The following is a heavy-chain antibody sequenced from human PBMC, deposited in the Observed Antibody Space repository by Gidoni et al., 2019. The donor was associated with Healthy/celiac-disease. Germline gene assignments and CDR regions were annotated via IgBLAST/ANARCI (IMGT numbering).Heavy chain of an antibody. V-gene: IGHV3-73*02. CDR3: TRQITSRGSYGLAL. J-gene: IGHJ4*02. CDR1: GFPFSGSA. D-gene: IGHD1-26*01. CDR2: IRSKANSYAT. Sequence: EVQLVESGGGLVQPGGSLKLSCAASGFPFSGSAMPWVRQASGKGLEWVGRIRSKANSYATAYAASVKGSFTISRDDSKNTAYLQMNSLKTEDTAVYYCTRQITSRGSYGLALWGQGTLVTVSS.